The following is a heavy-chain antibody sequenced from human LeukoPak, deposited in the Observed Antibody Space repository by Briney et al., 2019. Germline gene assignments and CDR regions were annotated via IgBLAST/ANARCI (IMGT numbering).Heavy chain of an antibody. D-gene: IGHD3-22*01. CDR3: VRDHYYNSSGYTFRH. Sequence: KPSETLSLTCTVSGGSISNYYWSWIRQPPGKGLEWIGYIYYSGSTSYNPSLKSRVTISVDTSKNQFSLKLSSMTAADTAVYYCVRDHYYNSSGYTFRHWGQGTLVTVSS. CDR2: IYYSGST. J-gene: IGHJ1*01. V-gene: IGHV4-59*01. CDR1: GGSISNYY.